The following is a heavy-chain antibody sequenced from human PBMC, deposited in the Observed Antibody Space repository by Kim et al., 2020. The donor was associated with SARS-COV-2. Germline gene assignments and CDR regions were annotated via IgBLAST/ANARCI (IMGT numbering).Heavy chain of an antibody. CDR2: IKSKTDGGTT. D-gene: IGHD4-17*01. Sequence: GGSLRLSCAASGFTFSNAWMSWVRQAPGKGLEWVGRIKSKTDGGTTDYAAPVKGRFTISRDDSKNTLYLQMNSLKTEDTAVYYCTTDLFYGDYVPSYYYYYYGMDVWGQGTTVTVSS. V-gene: IGHV3-15*01. CDR3: TTDLFYGDYVPSYYYYYYGMDV. CDR1: GFTFSNAW. J-gene: IGHJ6*02.